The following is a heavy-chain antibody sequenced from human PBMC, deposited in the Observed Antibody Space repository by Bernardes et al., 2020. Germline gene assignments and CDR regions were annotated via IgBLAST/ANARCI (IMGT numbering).Heavy chain of an antibody. Sequence: SETLSLTCSVSGDSLYNYYWTWIRQTPGKEPEWIGFVFDNGDTNDSGRTNYNPSLKSRVTISRDNAKNSLYLQMDRLGAGDMARYYCARGDSGSQELYSWFNPWGQGTLVTVSS. CDR3: ARGDSGSQELYSWFNP. CDR2: VFDNGDTNDSGRT. V-gene: IGHV4-59*12. CDR1: GDSLYNYY. J-gene: IGHJ5*02. D-gene: IGHD1-26*01.